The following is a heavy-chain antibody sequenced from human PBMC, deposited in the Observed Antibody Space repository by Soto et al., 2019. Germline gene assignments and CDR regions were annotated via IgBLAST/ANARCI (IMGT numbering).Heavy chain of an antibody. D-gene: IGHD2-8*01. J-gene: IGHJ6*02. CDR1: GYTFTSYG. CDR3: ASSRDIGLRDYYYYGMDV. CDR2: ISAYNGNT. Sequence: QVQLVQSGAEVKKPGASVKVSCKASGYTFTSYGISWVRQAPGQGLEWMGWISAYNGNTNYAQKLQGRVTMTTDTSTSTAYMELRSLRSDDTAVYYCASSRDIGLRDYYYYGMDVWGQGTTVTVSS. V-gene: IGHV1-18*01.